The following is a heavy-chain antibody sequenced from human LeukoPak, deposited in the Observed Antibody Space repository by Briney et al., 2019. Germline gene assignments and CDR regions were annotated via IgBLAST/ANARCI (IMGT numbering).Heavy chain of an antibody. CDR2: ISYNGSNK. Sequence: GGSLRLSCAASGFTFSSYAMHWVRQAPGKGLEWVAVISYNGSNKYYADSVKGRFTISRDNSKNTLYLQMNSLRAEDTAVYYCARDGGFGDLDYWGQGTLVTVSS. D-gene: IGHD3-10*01. V-gene: IGHV3-30*04. CDR3: ARDGGFGDLDY. CDR1: GFTFSSYA. J-gene: IGHJ4*02.